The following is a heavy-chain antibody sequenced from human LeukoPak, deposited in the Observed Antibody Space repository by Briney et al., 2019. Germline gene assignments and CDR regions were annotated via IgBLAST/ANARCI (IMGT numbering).Heavy chain of an antibody. CDR2: IYPGDSDT. Sequence: GESLKISCKGSGYSFTSYWIGWVPQMPGKGLEWMGIIYPGDSDTRYSPSFQGQVTISADKSISTAYLQWSSLKASDTAMYYCARRFYYYDSSGSGDAFDIWGQGTMVTVSS. D-gene: IGHD3-22*01. J-gene: IGHJ3*02. CDR3: ARRFYYYDSSGSGDAFDI. CDR1: GYSFTSYW. V-gene: IGHV5-51*01.